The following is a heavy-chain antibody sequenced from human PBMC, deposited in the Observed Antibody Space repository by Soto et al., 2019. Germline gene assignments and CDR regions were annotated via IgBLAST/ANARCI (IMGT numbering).Heavy chain of an antibody. V-gene: IGHV4-39*01. D-gene: IGHD2-15*01. CDR1: GGSISSTDHY. J-gene: IGHJ6*02. CDR3: ARLVFHCLRGSCDDYNFYGLDV. Sequence: SDTISLTCTVSGGSISSTDHYWGWIRQPPGKGLEWLGSIYYAWSTFHNPPLKRRATISVDTSRNQFSLRLSSVTASDTAVYYCARLVFHCLRGSCDDYNFYGLDVWGQGTTVTVSS. CDR2: IYYAWST.